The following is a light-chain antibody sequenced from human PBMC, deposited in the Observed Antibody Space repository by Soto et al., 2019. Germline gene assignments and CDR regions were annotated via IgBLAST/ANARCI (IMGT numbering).Light chain of an antibody. V-gene: IGLV2-8*01. CDR2: EVT. J-gene: IGLJ3*02. CDR1: SSDVGDYFY. CDR3: QSYDSSLSGSV. Sequence: QSVLTQPPSASGSPGQSVTISCTGTSSDVGDYFYVSWYQQHPGKPPKLLIYEVTQRPSGVPDRFSGSRSGNTASLTVSGLQADDEADYYCQSYDSSLSGSVFGGGTKLTVL.